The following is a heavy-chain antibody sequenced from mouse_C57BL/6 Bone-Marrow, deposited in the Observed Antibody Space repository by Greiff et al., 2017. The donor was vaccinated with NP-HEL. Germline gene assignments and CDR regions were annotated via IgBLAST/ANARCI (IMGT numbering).Heavy chain of an antibody. CDR2: ISSGGSYT. D-gene: IGHD4-1*01. J-gene: IGHJ4*01. CDR3: ARQSWDGAMDD. Sequence: EVMLVESGGDLVKPGGSLKLSCAASGFTFSSYGMSWVRQTPDKRLEWVATISSGGSYTYYPDSVKGRFTISRDNAKNTLYLQMSSLKAEDTAMYYCARQSWDGAMDDWGEGTSVTVSS. CDR1: GFTFSSYG. V-gene: IGHV5-6*02.